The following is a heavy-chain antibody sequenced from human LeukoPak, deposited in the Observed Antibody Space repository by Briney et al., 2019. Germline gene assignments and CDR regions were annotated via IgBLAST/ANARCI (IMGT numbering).Heavy chain of an antibody. V-gene: IGHV4-4*02. CDR1: GDSITNTW. J-gene: IGHJ4*02. Sequence: SGTLSLTCAVSGDSITNTWWSWVRQPPGKGLEWIGETSLTEYTKYNPSLMSRVTISVDQSKNQFFLNLNSVTAADTAVYYCARHSGHTFDYRSQGSLVTVSS. CDR2: TSLTEYT. CDR3: ARHSGHTFDY. D-gene: IGHD1-26*01.